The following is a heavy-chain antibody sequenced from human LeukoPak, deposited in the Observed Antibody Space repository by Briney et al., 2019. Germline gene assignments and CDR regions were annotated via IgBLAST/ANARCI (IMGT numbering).Heavy chain of an antibody. D-gene: IGHD2-2*01. CDR3: ARVLVPAAMTVGFDP. CDR1: GGSISSYY. CDR2: IYYSGST. J-gene: IGHJ5*02. V-gene: IGHV4-59*01. Sequence: SETLSLTCTVSGGSISSYYWSWIRQPPGKGLEWIGYIYYSGSTSYNPSLKSRVTISVDTSKNQFSLKLSSVTAADTAVYYCARVLVPAAMTVGFDPWGQGTLVTVSS.